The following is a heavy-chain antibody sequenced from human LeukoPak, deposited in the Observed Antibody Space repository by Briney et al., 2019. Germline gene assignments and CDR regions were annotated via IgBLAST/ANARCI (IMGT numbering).Heavy chain of an antibody. J-gene: IGHJ4*02. V-gene: IGHV3-21*01. CDR3: ARDRGSTEFDY. D-gene: IGHD1-26*01. Sequence: PGGSLRLSCAVSGFPFSTHIMNWVRPAPGKGLEWVSSISSSSSHIYYADSVRGRFTISRDNAKNSLYLQMNSLRAEDTAVYYCARDRGSTEFDYWGQGTLVTVSS. CDR2: ISSSSSHI. CDR1: GFPFSTHI.